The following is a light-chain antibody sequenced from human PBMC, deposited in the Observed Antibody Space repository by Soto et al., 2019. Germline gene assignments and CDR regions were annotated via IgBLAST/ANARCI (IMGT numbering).Light chain of an antibody. V-gene: IGKV3-15*01. J-gene: IGKJ2*01. CDR2: RAS. Sequence: EIVMTQSPATLSVPPGGRATLSCRASQSVSSYLAWYQQRPGQPPRLLICRASTRATGIPARFSGSGSGTEFSLTISSLQSEDFAVYYCQQYSTWPPRYTFGQGTKLEI. CDR1: QSVSSY. CDR3: QQYSTWPPRYT.